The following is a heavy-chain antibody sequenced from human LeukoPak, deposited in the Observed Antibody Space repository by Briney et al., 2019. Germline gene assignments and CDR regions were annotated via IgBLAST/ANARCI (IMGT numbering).Heavy chain of an antibody. CDR1: GFTFDDYA. D-gene: IGHD2-8*02. CDR3: AKGDTPSVLGVNY. V-gene: IGHV3-9*01. Sequence: GRSLSLSCAASGFTFDDYAMHWVRQAPGKGLEWVSGISWNSGSIGYADSVKGRFTISRDNAKNSLYLQMNSLRAEDTALYYCAKGDTPSVLGVNYWGQGTLVTVSS. CDR2: ISWNSGSI. J-gene: IGHJ4*02.